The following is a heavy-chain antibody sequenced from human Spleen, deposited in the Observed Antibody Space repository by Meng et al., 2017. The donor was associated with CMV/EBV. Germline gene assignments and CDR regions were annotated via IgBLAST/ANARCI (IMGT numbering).Heavy chain of an antibody. V-gene: IGHV4-34*01. CDR3: ARGLAYSSSPRGWFDP. D-gene: IGHD6-6*01. CDR2: INHSGST. J-gene: IGHJ5*02. CDR1: GGSFSGYY. Sequence: QLPLKQVGAGLLEPSDTLSLPFAVYGGSFSGYYWSWIRQPPGKGLEWIGEINHSGSTNYNPSLKSRVTISVDTSKDQFSLKLSSVTAADTAVYYCARGLAYSSSPRGWFDPWGQGTLVTVSS.